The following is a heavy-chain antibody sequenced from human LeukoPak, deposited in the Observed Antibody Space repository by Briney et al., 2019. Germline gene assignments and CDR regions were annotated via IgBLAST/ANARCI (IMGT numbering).Heavy chain of an antibody. D-gene: IGHD3-22*01. CDR3: ARGVHVRKYDSNENSFDP. Sequence: GASVKVSCKASGGTFSSYAISWVRQAPGQGLEWMGGIIPIFGTANYAQRFQGRVTMTRDMSTTIVYMELSSLRSEDTAVYYCARGVHVRKYDSNENSFDPWGQGTLVTVSS. CDR1: GGTFSSYA. V-gene: IGHV1-69*05. J-gene: IGHJ5*02. CDR2: IIPIFGTA.